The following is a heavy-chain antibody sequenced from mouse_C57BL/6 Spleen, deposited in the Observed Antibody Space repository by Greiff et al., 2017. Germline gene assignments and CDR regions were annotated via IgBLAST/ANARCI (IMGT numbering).Heavy chain of an antibody. CDR3: ARGHYGSSYNY. J-gene: IGHJ2*01. CDR2: INPSTGGT. D-gene: IGHD1-1*01. V-gene: IGHV1-42*01. CDR1: CYSFTGYY. Sequence: EVQLQQSGPELVKPGASVKISCKASCYSFTGYYMNWVKQSPEKSLEWIGEINPSTGGTTYNQKFKAKATLTVDKSSSTAYMQLKSLTSEDSAVYYCARGHYGSSYNYWGQGTTLTVSS.